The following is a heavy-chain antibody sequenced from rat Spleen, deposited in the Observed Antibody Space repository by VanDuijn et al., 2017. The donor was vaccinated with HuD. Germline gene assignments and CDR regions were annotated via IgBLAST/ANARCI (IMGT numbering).Heavy chain of an antibody. V-gene: IGHV5-22*01. CDR3: DRQGAWSTGNSFDY. CDR1: GFTFSDYY. D-gene: IGHD5-1*01. Sequence: EVQLVESGGGLVQPGRSMKLSCAASGFTFSDYYMAWVRQAPKKGLEWVAFISYEGSSTFYGDSVKGRFTISRDNAKSTLYLQMNSLRSEDTATYYCDRQGAWSTGNSFDYWGQGVMVTVSS. J-gene: IGHJ2*01. CDR2: ISYEGSST.